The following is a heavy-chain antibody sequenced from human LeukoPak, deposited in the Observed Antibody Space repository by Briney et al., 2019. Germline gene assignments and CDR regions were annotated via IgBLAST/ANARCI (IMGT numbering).Heavy chain of an antibody. D-gene: IGHD5-18*01. CDR1: DFSISRGYY. Sequence: SETLSLTCTVSDFSISRGYYWGWIRQPPGKGLECIGTIYHSGTTYYSPSLKTRVTISVDTSKNHFSLKLSSVTAADTAVYYCARVGSTYGYAGGNYFDSWGQGTLVTVSS. CDR3: ARVGSTYGYAGGNYFDS. J-gene: IGHJ4*02. CDR2: IYHSGTT. V-gene: IGHV4-38-2*02.